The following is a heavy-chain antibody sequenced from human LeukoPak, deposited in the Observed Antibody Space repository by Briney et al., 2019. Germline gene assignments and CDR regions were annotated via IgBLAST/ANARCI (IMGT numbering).Heavy chain of an antibody. CDR1: GGTFSSYA. CDR2: INPNSGGT. Sequence: ASVKVSCKASGGTFSSYAISWVRQAPGQGLEWMGWINPNSGGTNYAQKFQGRVTMTRDTSISTAYMELSRLRSDDTAVYYCAREYYDSSGYYYLGAFDIWGQGTMVTVSS. J-gene: IGHJ3*02. CDR3: AREYYDSSGYYYLGAFDI. D-gene: IGHD3-22*01. V-gene: IGHV1-2*02.